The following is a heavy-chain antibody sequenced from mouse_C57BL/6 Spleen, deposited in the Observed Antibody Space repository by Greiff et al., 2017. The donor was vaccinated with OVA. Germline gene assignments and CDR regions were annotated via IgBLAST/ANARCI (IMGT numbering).Heavy chain of an antibody. D-gene: IGHD2-3*01. CDR1: GYTFTSYG. J-gene: IGHJ1*03. CDR3: ARGGNDGYSWYFDV. CDR2: IYPRSGNT. Sequence: QVQLKESGAELARPGASVKLSCKASGYTFTSYGISWVKQRTGQGLEWIGEIYPRSGNTYYNEKFKGKATLTADKSSSTAYMELRSLTSEDSAVYFCARGGNDGYSWYFDVWGTGTTVTVSS. V-gene: IGHV1-81*01.